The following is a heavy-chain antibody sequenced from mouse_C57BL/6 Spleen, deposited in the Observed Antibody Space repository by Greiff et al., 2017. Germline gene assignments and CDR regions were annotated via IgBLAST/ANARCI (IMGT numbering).Heavy chain of an antibody. CDR2: IDPENGDT. V-gene: IGHV14-4*01. J-gene: IGHJ2*01. Sequence: EVKLVESGAELVRPGASVKLSCTASGFNIKDDYMHWVKQRPEQGLEWIGWIDPENGDTEYASKFQGKATITADTSSNTAYLQLSSLTSEDTAVYYCIPNWDVGYWGQCTTLTVSS. CDR3: IPNWDVGY. D-gene: IGHD4-1*01. CDR1: GFNIKDDY.